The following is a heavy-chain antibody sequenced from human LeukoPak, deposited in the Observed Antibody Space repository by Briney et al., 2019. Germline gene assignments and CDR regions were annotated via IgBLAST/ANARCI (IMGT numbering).Heavy chain of an antibody. Sequence: AGGSLRLSCAASGFTFSSYGMHWVRQAPGKGLEWVAVISYDGSNKYYADSVKGRFTISRDNSKNTLYLQMNSLRAEDTAVYYCAKGWSLRSGGYVGDAFDIWGQGTMVTVSS. CDR3: AKGWSLRSGGYVGDAFDI. CDR2: ISYDGSNK. CDR1: GFTFSSYG. D-gene: IGHD3-10*01. J-gene: IGHJ3*02. V-gene: IGHV3-30*18.